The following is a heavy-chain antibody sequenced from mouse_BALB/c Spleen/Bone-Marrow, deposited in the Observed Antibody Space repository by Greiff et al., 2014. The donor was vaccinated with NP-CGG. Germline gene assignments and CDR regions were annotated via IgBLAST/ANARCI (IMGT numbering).Heavy chain of an antibody. D-gene: IGHD1-1*01. CDR3: AKHDTTVVLDY. CDR2: IWGGGIT. J-gene: IGHJ2*01. V-gene: IGHV2-6-5*01. Sequence: LQLVESGPCLVAPSQSLSITCTVSGFSLTDYGVSWIRQPPGKGLEWLGVIWGGGITYYNSTLKSRLSISKDNSKSQVFLKMNSLQTDDTAMYYCAKHDTTVVLDYWGQGTTLTVSS. CDR1: GFSLTDYG.